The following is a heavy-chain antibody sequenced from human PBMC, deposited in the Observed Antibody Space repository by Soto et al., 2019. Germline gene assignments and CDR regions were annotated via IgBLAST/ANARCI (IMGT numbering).Heavy chain of an antibody. CDR1: GFIFSDSW. V-gene: IGHV3-7*01. CDR2: INEDGSQQ. Sequence: EVQLVESGGGLVQPGGSLRLSCAGSGFIFSDSWMSWVRQSPGRGLEWVTNINEDGSQQYYVGSVKGRFTISRDNARQSVYLQMNRLRVEDPAVYFCVRGRSTENPWGQGTVVPVSS. CDR3: VRGRSTENP. J-gene: IGHJ5*02.